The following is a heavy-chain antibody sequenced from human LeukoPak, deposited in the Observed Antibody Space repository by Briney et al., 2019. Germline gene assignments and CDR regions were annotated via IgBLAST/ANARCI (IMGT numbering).Heavy chain of an antibody. Sequence: GGSLRLSCAASGFTFSRYSMNWVRQAPGKGLEWVSYISSSSSTIYYADSVKGRFTISRDNAKNSLYLQMNSLRAEDTAVYYCARGSYSSSRNWFDPWGQGTLVTVSS. CDR3: ARGSYSSSRNWFDP. CDR1: GFTFSRYS. V-gene: IGHV3-48*01. CDR2: ISSSSSTI. J-gene: IGHJ5*02. D-gene: IGHD6-13*01.